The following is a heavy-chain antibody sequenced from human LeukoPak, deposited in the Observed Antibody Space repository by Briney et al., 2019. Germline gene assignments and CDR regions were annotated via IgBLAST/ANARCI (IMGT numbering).Heavy chain of an antibody. J-gene: IGHJ4*02. Sequence: ASVKVSCKASEYTFSDYFIHWVRQAPGQGLEWMGWINPYSDGTSYAQDFQDRVAMTSDTSIRTAYMELSRLQSDDTAVYYCAGSAAVAGSRLHFDFWGQGTLVTVSS. CDR2: INPYSDGT. D-gene: IGHD6-19*01. CDR1: EYTFSDYF. V-gene: IGHV1-2*02. CDR3: AGSAAVAGSRLHFDF.